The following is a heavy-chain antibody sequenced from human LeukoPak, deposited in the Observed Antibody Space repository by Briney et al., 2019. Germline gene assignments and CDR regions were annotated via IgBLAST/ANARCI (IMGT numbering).Heavy chain of an antibody. V-gene: IGHV1-46*01. D-gene: IGHD3-10*01. CDR2: INPTGGSA. CDR1: GYTFTSFY. CDR3: ARDYHGSGSLTTFDY. J-gene: IGHJ4*02. Sequence: ASVKVSCKASGYTFTSFYMHWVRQAPGQGLEWLGIINPTGGSASSAQKFQGRVTLTTDTSTSTVYMELSSLRSEDTAVYYGARDYHGSGSLTTFDYWGQGTLVTVSS.